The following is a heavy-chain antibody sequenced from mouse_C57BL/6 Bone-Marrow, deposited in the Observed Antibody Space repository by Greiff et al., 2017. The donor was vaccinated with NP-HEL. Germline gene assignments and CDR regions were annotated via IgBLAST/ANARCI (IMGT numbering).Heavy chain of an antibody. CDR1: GFNIKDDY. CDR3: TTRDYYGSSYVDY. J-gene: IGHJ2*01. V-gene: IGHV14-4*01. CDR2: IDPENGDT. Sequence: VQLQQSGAELVRPGASVKLSCTASGFNIKDDYMHWVKQRPEQGLEWIGWIDPENGDTEYASKFQGKATITADTSSNTAYLQLSSLTSEDTAVYYGTTRDYYGSSYVDYWGQGTTLTVSS. D-gene: IGHD1-1*01.